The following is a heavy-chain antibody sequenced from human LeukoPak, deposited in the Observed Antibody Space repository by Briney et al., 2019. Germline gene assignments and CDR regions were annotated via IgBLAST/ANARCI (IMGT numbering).Heavy chain of an antibody. CDR3: ARDHRELLGLDY. V-gene: IGHV3-30*01. CDR2: ISYDGSNK. CDR1: GFTFSSYA. J-gene: IGHJ4*02. D-gene: IGHD1-26*01. Sequence: GGSLSLSCAASGFTFSSYAMHWVRQAPGKGLEWVAVISYDGSNKYYADSVKGRFTISRDNSKNTLYLQMNSLRAEDTAVYYCARDHRELLGLDYWGQGTLVTVSS.